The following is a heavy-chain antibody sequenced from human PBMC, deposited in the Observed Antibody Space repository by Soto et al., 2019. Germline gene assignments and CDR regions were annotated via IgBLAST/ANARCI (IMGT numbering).Heavy chain of an antibody. CDR1: GGSISSYY. D-gene: IGHD6-13*01. CDR2: IYYSGNT. CDR3: ARGGVEQQLWYMDV. J-gene: IGHJ6*03. Sequence: PSETLSLTCTVSGGSISSYYWSWIRQPPGKGLEWIGYIYYSGNTNYNPSIKSRVTISVDTTKNQFSLKLSSVTAAVTSVYYCARGGVEQQLWYMDVWGKGTTVTVSS. V-gene: IGHV4-59*01.